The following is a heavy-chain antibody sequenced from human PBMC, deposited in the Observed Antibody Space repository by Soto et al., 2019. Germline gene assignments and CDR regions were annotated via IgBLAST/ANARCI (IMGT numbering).Heavy chain of an antibody. CDR1: GWSFSGYY. V-gene: IGHV4-34*01. Sequence: KTAETLSLTCAVYGWSFSGYYWSWIRQPPGKGLEWIGEITHSGSTNYNTSLVSGVTISVEASKNQFLLKLITVTAADTAAVYCGGCSIVVVIKGGFDSWGQGTLVTVSS. CDR2: ITHSGST. J-gene: IGHJ4*02. D-gene: IGHD3-22*01. CDR3: GGCSIVVVIKGGFDS.